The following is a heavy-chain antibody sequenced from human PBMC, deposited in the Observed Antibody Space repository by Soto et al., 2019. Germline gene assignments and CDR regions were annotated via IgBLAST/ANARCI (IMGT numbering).Heavy chain of an antibody. CDR3: PRAGLAAAGLKGYYSGMAV. J-gene: IGHJ6*02. D-gene: IGHD6-13*01. CDR2: INPNSGGT. Sequence: ASVHVSCKASGYTFTGYYMHWVRQAPGQGLEWIGWINPNSGGTNYAQKCQVRGTMTRNTSISPAYLELSRLRSDDPAVYYCPRAGLAAAGLKGYYSGMAVWAQGTTVTVSS. V-gene: IGHV1-2*02. CDR1: GYTFTGYY.